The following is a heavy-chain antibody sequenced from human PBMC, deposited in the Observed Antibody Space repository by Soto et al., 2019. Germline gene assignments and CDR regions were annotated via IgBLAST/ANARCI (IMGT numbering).Heavy chain of an antibody. CDR2: INAGNGNT. CDR1: GYTFTNYA. J-gene: IGHJ6*04. CDR3: TRDRVPARYYYYGLDV. V-gene: IGHV1-3*01. D-gene: IGHD6-6*01. Sequence: ASVKVSCKASGYTFTNYAMHWLRQAPGQRPEWMGWINAGNGNTKYSEKFQGRVTITWDTSASTAYMELSSLRSEDTAVYYCTRDRVPARYYYYGLDVWGKGTTVTVSS.